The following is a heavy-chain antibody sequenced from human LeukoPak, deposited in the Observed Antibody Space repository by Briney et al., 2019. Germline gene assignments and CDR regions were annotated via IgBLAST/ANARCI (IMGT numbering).Heavy chain of an antibody. CDR1: GYTLTELS. Sequence: ASVKVSCKVSGYTLTELSIHWVRQAPGKGLEWMGGFDPEDGETIYAQKFQGRVTMTEDTSTDTAYMELSSLRSEDTAVYYCATVDSYGGYYFDYWGQGTLITVSS. CDR2: FDPEDGET. V-gene: IGHV1-24*01. J-gene: IGHJ4*02. D-gene: IGHD5-18*01. CDR3: ATVDSYGGYYFDY.